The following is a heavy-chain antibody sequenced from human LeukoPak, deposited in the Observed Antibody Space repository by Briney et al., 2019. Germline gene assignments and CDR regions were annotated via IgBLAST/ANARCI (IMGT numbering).Heavy chain of an antibody. J-gene: IGHJ5*02. Sequence: SETLSLTCTVSGGSISSHYWSWIRQPPGKGLEWIGYIYYSGSTNYNPSLKSRVTISVDTSKNQFSLKLSSVTAADTAVYYCASWMTTVTTSRFDPWGQGTLVTVSS. CDR3: ASWMTTVTTSRFDP. V-gene: IGHV4-59*11. CDR2: IYYSGST. D-gene: IGHD4-17*01. CDR1: GGSISSHY.